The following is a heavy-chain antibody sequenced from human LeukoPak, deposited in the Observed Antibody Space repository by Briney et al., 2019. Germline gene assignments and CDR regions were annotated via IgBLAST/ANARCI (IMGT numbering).Heavy chain of an antibody. Sequence: GGSLRLSCAASGFTFSIYAMSWVRQAPGKGLEWVSAISGSGGTAYYADSVKGRFTISRDNSKNTLYLQMNSLRAEDTAVYYCARWGNRGFWGQGTMVTVSS. D-gene: IGHD2/OR15-2a*01. J-gene: IGHJ3*01. V-gene: IGHV3-23*01. CDR1: GFTFSIYA. CDR2: ISGSGGTA. CDR3: ARWGNRGF.